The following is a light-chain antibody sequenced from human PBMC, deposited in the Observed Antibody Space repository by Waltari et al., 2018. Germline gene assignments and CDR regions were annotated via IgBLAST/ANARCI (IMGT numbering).Light chain of an antibody. V-gene: IGLV1-51*01. CDR1: SSHLGHNY. CDR3: ATWDYSLSAGV. J-gene: IGLJ2*01. CDR2: DNN. Sequence: QSVLTQPPSVSAAPGQKVTISCSGSSSHLGHNYVSWYQQFPGSAPKLLIYDNNKRPSGIPDRFSGSKSGTSATLGITGLQTGDEADYYCATWDYSLSAGVFGGGTKLTVL.